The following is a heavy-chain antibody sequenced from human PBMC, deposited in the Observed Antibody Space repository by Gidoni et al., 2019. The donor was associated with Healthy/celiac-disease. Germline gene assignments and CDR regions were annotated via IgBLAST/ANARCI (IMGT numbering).Heavy chain of an antibody. J-gene: IGHJ4*02. D-gene: IGHD1-26*01. CDR3: ASIPFFEWELVFDY. Sequence: EVQLVESGGGLVQPGGSLRLSCAASGFTFSSYSMNWVRQAPGKGLEWVSYISSSSSTIYYADSVKGRFTISRDNAKNSLYLQMNSLRDEDTAVYYCASIPFFEWELVFDYWGQGTLVTVSS. CDR1: GFTFSSYS. CDR2: ISSSSSTI. V-gene: IGHV3-48*02.